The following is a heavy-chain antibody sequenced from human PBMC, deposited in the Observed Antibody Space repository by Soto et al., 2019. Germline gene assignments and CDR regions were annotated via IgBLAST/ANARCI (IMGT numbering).Heavy chain of an antibody. Sequence: GASVKVSCKASGGTFSSYTISWVRQAPGQGLEWMGRIIPILGIANYAQKFQGRVTITADKSTSTAYMELSSLRSEDTAVFYCARGQGATSYYYYGMDVWGQGTTVTVSS. CDR2: IIPILGIA. CDR3: ARGQGATSYYYYGMDV. J-gene: IGHJ6*02. CDR1: GGTFSSYT. D-gene: IGHD1-26*01. V-gene: IGHV1-69*02.